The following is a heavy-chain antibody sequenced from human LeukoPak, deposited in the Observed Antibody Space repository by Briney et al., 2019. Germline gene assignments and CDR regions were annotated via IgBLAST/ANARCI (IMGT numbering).Heavy chain of an antibody. CDR3: ARGQQLVFMAKVQLERSSYFDY. CDR1: GYTFTSYE. J-gene: IGHJ4*02. D-gene: IGHD1-1*01. CDR2: MNPNSGNT. V-gene: IGHV1-8*01. Sequence: ASVKVSCKASGYTFTSYEINWVRQATGQGLGWMGWMNPNSGNTGYAQKFQGRVTMTRNTSIRTAYMELSSLRSEDTAVYYCARGQQLVFMAKVQLERSSYFDYWGQGTLVTVSS.